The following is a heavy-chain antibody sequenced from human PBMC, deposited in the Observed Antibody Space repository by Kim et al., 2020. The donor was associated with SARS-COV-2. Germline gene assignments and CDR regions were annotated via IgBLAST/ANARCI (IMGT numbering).Heavy chain of an antibody. J-gene: IGHJ2*01. D-gene: IGHD3-16*01. V-gene: IGHV2-70*01. CDR3: ARTLGGGRAWYFDV. Sequence: TTSLKTRFTISKDNSKNQVVLTMTNVDPVDTATYYCARTLGGGRAWYFDVWGRGTLVTVSS.